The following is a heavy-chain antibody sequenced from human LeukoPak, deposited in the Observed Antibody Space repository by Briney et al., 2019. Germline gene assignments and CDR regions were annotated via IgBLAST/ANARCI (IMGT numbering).Heavy chain of an antibody. V-gene: IGHV4-4*02. D-gene: IGHD4-23*01. CDR2: VFHSGST. CDR3: ARGGGTPTTVITPFDY. Sequence: SETLSLTCAVSGGSIISSNWWSWVRQPPGKGLEWIGEVFHSGSTNYSPSLRSRVTISVDKSRNQFSLKLHSVTAADTAVYFCARGGGTPTTVITPFDYWGQGTLVTVSS. J-gene: IGHJ4*02. CDR1: GGSIISSNW.